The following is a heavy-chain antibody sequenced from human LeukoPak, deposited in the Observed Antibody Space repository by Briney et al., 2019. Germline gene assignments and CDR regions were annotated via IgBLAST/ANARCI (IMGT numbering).Heavy chain of an antibody. CDR3: ARDFGL. V-gene: IGHV4-61*02. CDR1: GGSISSDTDY. D-gene: IGHD3-3*01. J-gene: IGHJ4*02. CDR2: IYISGRT. Sequence: PSETLSLTCTVSGGSISSDTDYWSWIRQPVGKGLEWVGLIYISGRTNYNPSLKSRVTISMDTSKNQFSLKLTSVTAADTAVYYCARDFGLWGQGTLVTVSP.